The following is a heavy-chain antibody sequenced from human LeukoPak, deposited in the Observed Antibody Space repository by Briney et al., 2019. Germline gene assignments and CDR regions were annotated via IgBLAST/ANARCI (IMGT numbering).Heavy chain of an antibody. V-gene: IGHV3-7*01. Sequence: GGSLRLSCAASGFTFSSYWMSWVRQAPGKGLEWVANIKQDGSEKYYVDSVKGRFTISRDNAKNSLYLQMNSLRAEDTAVYYCARATKGDSSSWYYYYYMDVWGKGTTVTISS. CDR3: ARATKGDSSSWYYYYYMDV. CDR2: IKQDGSEK. D-gene: IGHD6-13*01. J-gene: IGHJ6*03. CDR1: GFTFSSYW.